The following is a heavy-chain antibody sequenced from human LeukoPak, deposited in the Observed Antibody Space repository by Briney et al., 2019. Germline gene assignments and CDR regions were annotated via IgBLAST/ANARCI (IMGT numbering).Heavy chain of an antibody. CDR2: IKQDGSEK. V-gene: IGHV3-7*01. D-gene: IGHD2-2*02. CDR1: GFTFSSYW. Sequence: GGSLRLSCAASGFTFSSYWMSWVRQAPGKGLEWVANIKQDGSEKYYVDSVKGRFTISRDNAKNSPYLQMNSLRAEDTAVYYCARDRSKWVSAAILRFDYWGQGTLATVSS. CDR3: ARDRSKWVSAAILRFDY. J-gene: IGHJ4*02.